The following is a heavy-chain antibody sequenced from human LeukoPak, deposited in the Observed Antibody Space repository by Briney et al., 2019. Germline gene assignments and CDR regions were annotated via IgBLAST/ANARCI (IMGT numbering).Heavy chain of an antibody. CDR2: ISGSGGST. V-gene: IGHV3-23*01. J-gene: IGHJ1*01. CDR1: GFTFSSYA. Sequence: PGGSLRLSCAASGFTFSSYAMSWVRQAPGKGLEWVSAISGSGGSTYYADSVKGRFTISRDNSKNTLYLQMNSQRAEDTAVYYCAKEGGYCSSTSCYPEYFQHWGQGTLVTVSS. D-gene: IGHD2-2*01. CDR3: AKEGGYCSSTSCYPEYFQH.